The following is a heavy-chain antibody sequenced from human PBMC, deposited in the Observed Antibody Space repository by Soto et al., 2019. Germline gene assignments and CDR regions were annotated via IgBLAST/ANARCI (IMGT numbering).Heavy chain of an antibody. J-gene: IGHJ4*01. CDR1: GDSVSSNSAV. Sequence: SQTLSLTCAITGDSVSSNSAVWGVVRQSPSRGLEWLGRTYYRSKWYYEYAVSVRGRITINPDTSKNQYSLQLNSVTPEDTAVYFCARGEQYSGRIFDYWGQGTLVTVSS. CDR2: TYYRSKWYY. D-gene: IGHD1-26*01. CDR3: ARGEQYSGRIFDY. V-gene: IGHV6-1*01.